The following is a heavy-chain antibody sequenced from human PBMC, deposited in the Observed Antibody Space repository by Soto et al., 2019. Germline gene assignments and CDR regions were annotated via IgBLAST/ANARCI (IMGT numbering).Heavy chain of an antibody. D-gene: IGHD3-16*01. CDR2: IIPIFGTA. J-gene: IGHJ4*02. Sequence: QVQLVQSGAEVKKPGSSVKVSCKASGGTFSSYAISWVRQAPGQGLEWMGGIIPIFGTANYAQKFQGRVTSTADESTSTTSMELSSLRSEATAVYYCARGGITFDRLDYWGQGTLFTVSS. CDR1: GGTFSSYA. V-gene: IGHV1-69*12. CDR3: ARGGITFDRLDY.